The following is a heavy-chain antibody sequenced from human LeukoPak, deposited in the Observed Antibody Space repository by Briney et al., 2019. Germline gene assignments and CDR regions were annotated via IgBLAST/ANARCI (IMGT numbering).Heavy chain of an antibody. CDR2: ISYTGTI. CDR1: GPTFSSYS. CDR3: TRDPRALDY. Sequence: LRLFCAASGPTFSSYSMNWVRQAPGKGLEWVSYISYTGTIYYADSVKGRFTISRDNAKNSLYLHRNSLRAEDTAVYLCTRDPRALDYWGKGTLVTVSS. J-gene: IGHJ4*02. V-gene: IGHV3-48*01.